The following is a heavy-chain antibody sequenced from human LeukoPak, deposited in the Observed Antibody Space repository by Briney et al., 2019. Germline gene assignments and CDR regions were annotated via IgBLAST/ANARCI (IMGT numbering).Heavy chain of an antibody. CDR3: ARYNRDTGGYGMDV. V-gene: IGHV4-30-2*01. CDR2: IYHSGGT. J-gene: IGHJ6*02. Sequence: PSQTLSLTCVVSGGSISSGGYSWSWIRQPPGKGLEWIGYIYHSGGTYYNPSLKSRVTISVDRSKNQFSLKLSSVTAADTAVYYRARYNRDTGGYGMDVWGQGTTVTVSS. D-gene: IGHD5-18*01. CDR1: GGSISSGGYS.